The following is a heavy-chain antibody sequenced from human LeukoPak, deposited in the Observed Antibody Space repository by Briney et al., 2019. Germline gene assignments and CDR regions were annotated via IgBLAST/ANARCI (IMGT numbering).Heavy chain of an antibody. D-gene: IGHD6-13*01. V-gene: IGHV5-10-1*01. Sequence: GESLKISCKCSGYSFTSYWISWVRQMPGKGLEWMGKIDPSDSYTNYSPSFQGHVTISADKSISTAFLQWSSLKPSDTAMYYCARHSTRSDWFDPWGQGTLVTVSS. CDR2: IDPSDSYT. CDR3: ARHSTRSDWFDP. J-gene: IGHJ5*02. CDR1: GYSFTSYW.